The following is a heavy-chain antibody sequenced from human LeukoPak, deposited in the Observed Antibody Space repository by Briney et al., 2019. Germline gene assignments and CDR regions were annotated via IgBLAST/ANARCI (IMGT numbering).Heavy chain of an antibody. J-gene: IGHJ4*02. CDR2: ITSGDGGST. CDR3: ARGFDTRAVLRYFDWSKYYFDY. D-gene: IGHD3-9*01. V-gene: IGHV3-74*01. CDR1: GFTFSSNY. Sequence: PGGSLRLSCAASGFTFSSNYMHWVRQAPGKGLMWVSRITSGDGGSTNYADSVKGRFTISRDNSKNTLYLQMNSLRAEDTAVYYCARGFDTRAVLRYFDWSKYYFDYWGQGTLVTVSS.